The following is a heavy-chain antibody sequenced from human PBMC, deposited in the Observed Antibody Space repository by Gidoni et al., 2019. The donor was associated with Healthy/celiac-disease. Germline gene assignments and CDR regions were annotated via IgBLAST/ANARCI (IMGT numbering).Heavy chain of an antibody. Sequence: VQLVASGGGVVTPGRSLRLSCAASGSTFSSYAMHWVRQAPGKGLEWVAVISYDGSNKYYADSVKGRFTLSRDHSKNTLYLQMTSLRAEDTAVYYCARVAPYCGGDCYPMIDYWGQGTLVTVSS. CDR2: ISYDGSNK. CDR3: ARVAPYCGGDCYPMIDY. D-gene: IGHD2-21*02. CDR1: GSTFSSYA. V-gene: IGHV3-30*04. J-gene: IGHJ4*02.